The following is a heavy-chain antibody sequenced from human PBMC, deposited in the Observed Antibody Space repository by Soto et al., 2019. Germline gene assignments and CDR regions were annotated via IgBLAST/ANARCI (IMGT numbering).Heavy chain of an antibody. V-gene: IGHV4-61*01. Sequence: PSETLSLTCSVSGGSVSSGSFHWSWIRQPPGKGLQFIGSIFYNGTANYSPSLKNRVSISIDTSQSQFFLQLISVAAADTAVYYCARIGGWYDIDFWGQGSLVTVPS. CDR2: IFYNGTA. J-gene: IGHJ4*02. CDR1: GGSVSSGSFH. CDR3: ARIGGWYDIDF. D-gene: IGHD6-19*01.